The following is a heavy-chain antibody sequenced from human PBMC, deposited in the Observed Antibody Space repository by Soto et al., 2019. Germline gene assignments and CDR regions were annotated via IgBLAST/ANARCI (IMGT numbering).Heavy chain of an antibody. V-gene: IGHV3-53*01. CDR1: GFTVSTSQ. Sequence: GSLRLSCAASGFTVSTSQMTWVRQAPGKGLEWVSVIFIGGTTQYAESVKGRFTISRDKSENTVVLQMNSVRAEDPAVYYCARLGPYASGTYSFRHNRFDPWGLGTQVTVSS. D-gene: IGHD3-10*01. CDR2: IFIGGTT. J-gene: IGHJ5*02. CDR3: ARLGPYASGTYSFRHNRFDP.